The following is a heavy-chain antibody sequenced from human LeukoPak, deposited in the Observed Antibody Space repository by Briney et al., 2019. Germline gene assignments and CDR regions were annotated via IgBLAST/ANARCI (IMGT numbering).Heavy chain of an antibody. CDR1: GGSISSSSYY. V-gene: IGHV4-39*07. Sequence: SETLSLTCTVSGGSISSSSYYWGWIRQPPGKGLEWIGSIYYSGSTYYNPSLKSRVTISVDTSKNQFSLKLSSVTAADTAVYYCARGIAAAGNNWFEPWGQGTLVTVSS. J-gene: IGHJ5*02. CDR2: IYYSGST. D-gene: IGHD6-13*01. CDR3: ARGIAAAGNNWFEP.